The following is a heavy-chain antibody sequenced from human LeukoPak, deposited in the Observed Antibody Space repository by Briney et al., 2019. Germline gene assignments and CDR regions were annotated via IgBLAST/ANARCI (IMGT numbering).Heavy chain of an antibody. D-gene: IGHD4-11*01. Sequence: PGGSLRLSCAASGFTFSNAWMSWVRQAPGKGLEWVGRIKSKTDGGTTDHAAPVKGRFTISRDDSKNTLYLQMYSLKTEDTAVYYCTTDYSNPDWIGTDAFDIWGQGTMVTVSS. V-gene: IGHV3-15*01. J-gene: IGHJ3*02. CDR2: IKSKTDGGTT. CDR3: TTDYSNPDWIGTDAFDI. CDR1: GFTFSNAW.